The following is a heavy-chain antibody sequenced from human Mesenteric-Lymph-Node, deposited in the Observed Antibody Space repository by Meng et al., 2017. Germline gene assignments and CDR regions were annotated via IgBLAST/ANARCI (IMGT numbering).Heavy chain of an antibody. CDR1: GFTFSSYS. D-gene: IGHD3-3*01. V-gene: IGHV3-30*04. CDR3: AKDGKYDFWSGYQDY. Sequence: GGSLRLSCAASGFTFSSYSMHWVRQAPGKGLEWVAVISYDGSDKYYADFVKGRFTISRDNAKTSLYLQLNSLRAEDTALYYCAKDGKYDFWSGYQDYWGQGTLVTVSS. J-gene: IGHJ4*02. CDR2: ISYDGSDK.